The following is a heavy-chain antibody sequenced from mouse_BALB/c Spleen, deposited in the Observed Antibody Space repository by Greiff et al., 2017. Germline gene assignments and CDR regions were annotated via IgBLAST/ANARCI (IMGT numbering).Heavy chain of an antibody. D-gene: IGHD1-1*01. V-gene: IGHV2-4-1*01. CDR1: GFSLTSYG. Sequence: QVHVKQSGPGLVQPSQSLSITCTVSGFSLTSYGVHWVRQSPGKGLEWLGVIWSGGSTDYNAAFISRLSISKDNSKSQVFFKMNSLQADDTAIYYCARNWNYYGSQSFDYWGQGTTLTVSS. J-gene: IGHJ2*01. CDR3: ARNWNYYGSQSFDY. CDR2: IWSGGST.